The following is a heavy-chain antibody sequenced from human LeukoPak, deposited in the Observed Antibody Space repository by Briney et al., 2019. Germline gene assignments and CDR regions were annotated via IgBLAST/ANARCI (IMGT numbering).Heavy chain of an antibody. CDR2: IRYDGSKQ. CDR1: GFIFSNSV. V-gene: IGHV3-30*02. CDR3: ANLDCTSINCLSYFDY. D-gene: IGHD2-2*01. Sequence: PGGSLRLSCAASGFIFSNSVIHWVRQAPGKGLEWVAFIRYDGSKQYYADSVKGRFAISRDNSKNTVFLQMNSLRVEDSALYYCANLDCTSINCLSYFDYWGQGTLVTVSS. J-gene: IGHJ4*02.